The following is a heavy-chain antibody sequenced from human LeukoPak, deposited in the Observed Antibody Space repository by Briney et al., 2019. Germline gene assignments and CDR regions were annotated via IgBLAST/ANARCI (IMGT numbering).Heavy chain of an antibody. CDR2: IYPNSGAT. V-gene: IGHV1-2*02. CDR1: GYTFTVFY. Sequence: ASVKVSCKASGYTFTVFYMYRVRQAPGEGGERMGNIYPNSGATKYAQKFQRRLTLASDTSISTAYMELSGLRSYDTAVYYCGTLLSNGPFDYWGQGSLVTVSS. CDR3: GTLLSNGPFDY. J-gene: IGHJ4*02.